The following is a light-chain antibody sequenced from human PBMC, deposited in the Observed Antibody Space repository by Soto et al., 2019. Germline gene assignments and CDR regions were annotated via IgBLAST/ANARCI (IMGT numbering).Light chain of an antibody. Sequence: EIVLTQSPATLSLSPGERATLSCRASQSISSQLAWYQQQPGQAPRLLICDASNRSTGIPARFSVSGSGTVFTLTISSLEPEEFAVYYCQQRSSWPLTFGGGTKVEIK. V-gene: IGKV3-11*01. CDR1: QSISSQ. CDR3: QQRSSWPLT. J-gene: IGKJ4*01. CDR2: DAS.